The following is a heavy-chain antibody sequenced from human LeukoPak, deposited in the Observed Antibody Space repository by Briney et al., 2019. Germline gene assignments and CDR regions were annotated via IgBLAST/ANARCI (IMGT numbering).Heavy chain of an antibody. CDR3: ARDDYGGYGDY. CDR2: IRSSGSTI. J-gene: IGHJ4*02. Sequence: GGSLRLSCAASGFTFSSYEMTWVRQSPGKGLEWVSYIRSSGSTIYYADSVKGRFTISRDNAKNSLYLQMNSLRAEDTAVYYCARDDYGGYGDYWGQGTLVTVSS. D-gene: IGHD4-17*01. V-gene: IGHV3-48*03. CDR1: GFTFSSYE.